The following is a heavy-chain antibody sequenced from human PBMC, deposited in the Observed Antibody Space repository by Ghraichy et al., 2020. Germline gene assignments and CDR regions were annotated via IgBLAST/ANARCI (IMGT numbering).Heavy chain of an antibody. Sequence: SVKVSCKASGFTFTSSAVQWVRQARGQRLEWIGWIVVGSGDTNYAQKFQERVTITWDMSTSTAYMELSSLRSEDTAVYYCAAGTSGYSKAGDWGQGTLVSVSS. CDR3: AAGTSGYSKAGD. CDR1: GFTFTSSA. J-gene: IGHJ4*02. CDR2: IVVGSGDT. V-gene: IGHV1-58*01. D-gene: IGHD6-13*01.